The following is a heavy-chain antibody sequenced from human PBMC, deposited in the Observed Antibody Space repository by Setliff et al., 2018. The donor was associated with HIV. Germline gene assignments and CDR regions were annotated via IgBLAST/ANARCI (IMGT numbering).Heavy chain of an antibody. CDR2: IYYSGST. V-gene: IGHV4-59*01. CDR3: ATGWLDSSGQKNFGS. Sequence: PSETLSLTCTVSGGSISSYYWSWIRQPPGKGLEWIGYIYYSGSTNYNPSLKSRVTISVDTSKNQFSLKLSAVTAADTAMYYCATGWLDSSGQKNFGSWGQGTLVTVSS. D-gene: IGHD3-22*01. CDR1: GGSISSYY. J-gene: IGHJ5*01.